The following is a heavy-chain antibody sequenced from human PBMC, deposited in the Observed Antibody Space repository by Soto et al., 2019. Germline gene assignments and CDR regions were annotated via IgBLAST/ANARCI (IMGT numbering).Heavy chain of an antibody. J-gene: IGHJ4*02. V-gene: IGHV4-39*01. CDR2: IYYSGST. CDR3: ARLPQPPRGQWLVFFDY. D-gene: IGHD6-19*01. Sequence: QLLESGPGLVKPSETLSLTCTVSGGSISSSSYYWGWIRQPPGKGLEWIGSIYYSGSTYYNPSLKSRVTISVDTSKNQFSLKLSSVTAADTAVYYCARLPQPPRGQWLVFFDYWGQGTLVTVSS. CDR1: GGSISSSSYY.